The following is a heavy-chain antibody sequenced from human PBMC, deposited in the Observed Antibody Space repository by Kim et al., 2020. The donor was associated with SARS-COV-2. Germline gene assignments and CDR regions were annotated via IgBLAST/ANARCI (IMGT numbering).Heavy chain of an antibody. Sequence: GGSLRLSCAASGFTFSSYGMHWVRQAPGKGLEWVAVISYDGSNKYYADSVKGRFTISRDNSKNTLYLQMNSLRAEDTAVYYCAKDPRTYSSSWYYFDYWGQGTLVTVSS. CDR3: AKDPRTYSSSWYYFDY. V-gene: IGHV3-30*18. D-gene: IGHD6-13*01. J-gene: IGHJ4*02. CDR1: GFTFSSYG. CDR2: ISYDGSNK.